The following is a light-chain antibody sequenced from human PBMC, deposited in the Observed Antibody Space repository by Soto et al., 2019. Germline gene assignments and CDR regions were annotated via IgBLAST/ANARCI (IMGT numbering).Light chain of an antibody. J-gene: IGLJ1*01. Sequence: QSVLTQPASVSGSPGQSITISCTGTSSDVGSYNLVSWYQQHPGKAPKLMIYEGSKRTSGVSNRFSGSKSGNTASLTISGLQAQDEADYYCCSYAGSSTLPYVFGTGTKLTVL. CDR1: SSDVGSYNL. V-gene: IGLV2-23*01. CDR2: EGS. CDR3: CSYAGSSTLPYV.